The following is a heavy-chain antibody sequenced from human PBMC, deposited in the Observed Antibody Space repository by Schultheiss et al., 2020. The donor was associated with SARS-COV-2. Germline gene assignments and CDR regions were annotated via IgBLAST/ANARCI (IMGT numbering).Heavy chain of an antibody. CDR2: IYHSGST. CDR1: GGSISSGGYS. Sequence: SETLSLTCAVSGGSISSGGYSWSWIRQPPGKGLEWIGSIYHSGSTYYNPSLKSRVTISVDTSKNQFSLKLSSVTAADTAVYYCARDSLLLRAFDIWGQGTMVTVSS. V-gene: IGHV4-39*07. CDR3: ARDSLLLRAFDI. D-gene: IGHD3-22*01. J-gene: IGHJ3*02.